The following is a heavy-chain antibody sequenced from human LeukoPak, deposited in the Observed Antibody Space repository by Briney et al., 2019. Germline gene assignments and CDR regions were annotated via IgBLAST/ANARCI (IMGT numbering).Heavy chain of an antibody. CDR3: ARDKGRDGYNNLDY. D-gene: IGHD5-24*01. Sequence: ASVKVSCKASGGTFSSYAISWVRQAPGQGLEWMGGIIPICGTANYAQKFQGRVTITTDESTSTAYMELSSLRSEDTAVYYCARDKGRDGYNNLDYWGQGTLVTVSS. J-gene: IGHJ4*02. CDR1: GGTFSSYA. V-gene: IGHV1-69*05. CDR2: IIPICGTA.